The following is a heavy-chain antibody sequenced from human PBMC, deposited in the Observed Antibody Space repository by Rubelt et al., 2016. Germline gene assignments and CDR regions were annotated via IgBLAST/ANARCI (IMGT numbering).Heavy chain of an antibody. CDR3: AHRLTYSSSWFSGGFDY. D-gene: IGHD6-13*01. CDR2: IYWNDHQ. CDR1: GFSLSTSGVG. V-gene: IGHV2-5*01. J-gene: IGHJ4*02. Sequence: QITLKESGPTLVKPTQTLTLTCTFSGFSLSTSGVGVGWIRQPPGKALECLALIYWNDHQRYSPSLKSRLTITKDTSKNQVVLKMTNMDPVDTATYYCAHRLTYSSSWFSGGFDYWGQGTLVTVSS.